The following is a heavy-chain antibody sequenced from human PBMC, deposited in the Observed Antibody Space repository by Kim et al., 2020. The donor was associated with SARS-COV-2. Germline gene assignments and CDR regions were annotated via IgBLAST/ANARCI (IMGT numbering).Heavy chain of an antibody. D-gene: IGHD6-13*01. J-gene: IGHJ5*02. CDR2: INWNGGST. CDR1: GFTFDDYG. V-gene: IGHV3-20*01. CDR3: AREGGSSSWWPPSRSGIWFDP. Sequence: GGSLRLSCAASGFTFDDYGMSWVRQAPGKGLEWVSGINWNGGSTGYADSVKGRFTISRDNAKNSLYLQMNSLRAEDTALYHCAREGGSSSWWPPSRSGIWFDPCGQGTLVTVSS.